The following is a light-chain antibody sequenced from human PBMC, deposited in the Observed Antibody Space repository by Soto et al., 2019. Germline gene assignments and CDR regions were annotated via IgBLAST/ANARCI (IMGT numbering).Light chain of an antibody. CDR1: NSDVGLYDF. CDR3: ISYTSDDVSYV. V-gene: IGLV2-14*01. Sequence: QSALTQPASVSGTPGQSITISCTGSNSDVGLYDFVSWYQHHPGRAPKLIVSEVSHRPSGISNRFSGSKSGNTASLTISGLQSEDEAEYYCISYTSDDVSYVFGTGTKLTVL. J-gene: IGLJ1*01. CDR2: EVS.